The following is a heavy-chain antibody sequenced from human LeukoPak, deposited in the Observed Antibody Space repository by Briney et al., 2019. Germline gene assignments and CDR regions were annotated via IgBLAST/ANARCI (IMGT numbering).Heavy chain of an antibody. CDR1: GVSISSSSYY. J-gene: IGHJ5*02. CDR2: IYYSGST. Sequence: KPSETLSLTCTVSGVSISSSSYYWGWIRQPPGKGLEWIGSIYYSGSTYYNPSLKSRVTISVDTSKNQFSLKLSSVTAADTAVYYCARHRLDPTWNWSVNWFDPWGQGTLVTVSS. D-gene: IGHD1-1*01. CDR3: ARHRLDPTWNWSVNWFDP. V-gene: IGHV4-39*01.